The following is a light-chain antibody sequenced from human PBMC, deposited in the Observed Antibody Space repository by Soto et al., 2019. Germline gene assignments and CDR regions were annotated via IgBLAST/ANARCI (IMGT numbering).Light chain of an antibody. CDR1: QSISNF. J-gene: IGKJ1*01. V-gene: IGKV1-39*01. Sequence: DIQMTQSPSSLSASVGDRVSIACRASQSISNFVNWHQQKPLKAPKLLIYAASILQSGVPSRCSGSGSGTDFTLTISSLQPEDFATYYCQQSYTTPWTFGQGTKVEVK. CDR3: QQSYTTPWT. CDR2: AAS.